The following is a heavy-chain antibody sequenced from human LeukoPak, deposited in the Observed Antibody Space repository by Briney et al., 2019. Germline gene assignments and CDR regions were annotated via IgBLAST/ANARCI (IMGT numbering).Heavy chain of an antibody. Sequence: SETLSLTCTVSGGSISSSSYYWGWIRPPPGKGLEWIGSVYYSGSTYYNPSLKSRVTISVDTSKNQLSLKLSSVTAADTAMYYCARHAGQWFGERIDFWGQGTMVTVSS. J-gene: IGHJ3*01. CDR1: GGSISSSSYY. CDR3: ARHAGQWFGERIDF. V-gene: IGHV4-39*01. CDR2: VYYSGST. D-gene: IGHD3-10*01.